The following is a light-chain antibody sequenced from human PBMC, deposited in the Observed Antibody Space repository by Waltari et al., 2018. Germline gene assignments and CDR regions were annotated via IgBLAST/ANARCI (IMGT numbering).Light chain of an antibody. V-gene: IGKV3-20*01. CDR3: QQYGSSPLT. CDR2: GAS. J-gene: IGKJ4*01. Sequence: ESVLTQSPGTLSLSPGERATLSCRASQSVSSSYLAWYQQKPGQAPRLLTYGASSRDTGLPDRFSGSGSGTDFTLTISRLEPEDFAVYYCQQYGSSPLTFGGGTKVEIK. CDR1: QSVSSSY.